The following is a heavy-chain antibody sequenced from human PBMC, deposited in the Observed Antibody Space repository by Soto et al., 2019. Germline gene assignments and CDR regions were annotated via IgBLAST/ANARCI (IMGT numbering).Heavy chain of an antibody. V-gene: IGHV4-59*01. CDR3: ARHYGSGTYPLDY. J-gene: IGHJ4*02. D-gene: IGHD3-10*01. Sequence: XGTLSLTCTVSGGAINGYYWSWIRQPPGKGLEYIGFIRYSGSTKYNPSLKSRVTISVDTSKNQFSLRLSSVTAADTAIYYCARHYGSGTYPLDYWGRGTLVTVS. CDR2: IRYSGST. CDR1: GGAINGYY.